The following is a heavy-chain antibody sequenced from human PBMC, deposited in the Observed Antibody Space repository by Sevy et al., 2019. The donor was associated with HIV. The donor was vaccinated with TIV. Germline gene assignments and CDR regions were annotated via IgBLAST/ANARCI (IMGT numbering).Heavy chain of an antibody. J-gene: IGHJ6*02. CDR3: ARERQLWPNYYYYGMDV. CDR2: ISYDGSNK. D-gene: IGHD5-18*01. Sequence: GGSLRLSCAASGFTFSSYAMHWVRQAPGKGLEWVAVISYDGSNKYYVDSVKGRFTISRDNSKNTLYLQMNSLRAEDTAVYYCARERQLWPNYYYYGMDVWGQGTTVTVSS. CDR1: GFTFSSYA. V-gene: IGHV3-30*04.